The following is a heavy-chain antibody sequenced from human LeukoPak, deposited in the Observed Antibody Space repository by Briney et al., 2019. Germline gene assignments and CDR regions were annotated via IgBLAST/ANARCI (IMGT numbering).Heavy chain of an antibody. D-gene: IGHD2-15*01. CDR1: GSPSSNYR. V-gene: IGHV5-51*01. Sequence: GESLKFSCEGSGSPSSNYRIAWGRQMSGTGLEYVGIIFPGDSETIYSPSLQGQVTISADKTISISYLQWSSLKASDTAMYYCARRGYCSGRNCVGAFYIWGQGTMVTVSS. CDR3: ARRGYCSGRNCVGAFYI. J-gene: IGHJ3*02. CDR2: IFPGDSET.